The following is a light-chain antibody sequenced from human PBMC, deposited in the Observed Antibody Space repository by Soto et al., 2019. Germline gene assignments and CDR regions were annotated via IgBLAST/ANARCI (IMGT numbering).Light chain of an antibody. CDR1: QTISNW. CDR2: DVS. J-gene: IGKJ1*01. V-gene: IGKV1-5*01. Sequence: DIQMTQSPSTLSASVVDRVTITCRASQTISNWLAWYQQKPGKAPKLLIYDVSSLESGVPSRFSGSGSGTAFTLTISSLQSEDFAVYYCQQYNNWPPATFGQGTKVDIK. CDR3: QQYNNWPPAT.